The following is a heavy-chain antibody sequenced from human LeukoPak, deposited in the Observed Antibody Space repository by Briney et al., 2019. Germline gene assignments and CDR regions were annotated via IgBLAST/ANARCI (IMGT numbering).Heavy chain of an antibody. CDR2: INPSAGST. Sequence: VSVKVSCKASGYTFTNYYIHWVRQAPGQGLEWMGLINPSAGSTSYAQNFQGRFTMTRDTSTSTVYMELSSLRSEDTAVYYCATIAAGGIYDMDVWGQGTTVTVSS. CDR1: GYTFTNYY. CDR3: ATIAAGGIYDMDV. J-gene: IGHJ6*02. D-gene: IGHD6-13*01. V-gene: IGHV1-46*01.